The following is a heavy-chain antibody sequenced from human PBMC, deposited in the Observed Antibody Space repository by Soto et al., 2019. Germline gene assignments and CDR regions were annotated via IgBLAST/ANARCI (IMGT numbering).Heavy chain of an antibody. Sequence: GGSLRLSCAASGFTFSNYAMSWFRQAPGKGLEWVSLVSATAGTTYYTDSVTGRFTISRDNSRNTVYLQMNSLRADDTAVYYCAKDRLAGVFDYWGQGTLVTVSS. CDR2: VSATAGTT. J-gene: IGHJ4*02. V-gene: IGHV3-23*01. D-gene: IGHD3-16*01. CDR1: GFTFSNYA. CDR3: AKDRLAGVFDY.